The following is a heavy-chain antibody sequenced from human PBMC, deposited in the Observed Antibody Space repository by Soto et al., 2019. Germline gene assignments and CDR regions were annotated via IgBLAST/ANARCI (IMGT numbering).Heavy chain of an antibody. CDR2: LYDVDGT. CDR3: ASWLERDHAYDI. V-gene: IGHV3-53*01. D-gene: IGHD1-1*01. CDR1: GLTVRGKNY. J-gene: IGHJ3*02. Sequence: DVQLVASGGGLIQPGGSLRLSCAALGLTVRGKNYITWVRQAPGKGLEWVSALYDVDGTYYADYAKGRCTISRDNSNNIIYLQMNSLGPDDTAVYYCASWLERDHAYDIWGLGTMVTVSS.